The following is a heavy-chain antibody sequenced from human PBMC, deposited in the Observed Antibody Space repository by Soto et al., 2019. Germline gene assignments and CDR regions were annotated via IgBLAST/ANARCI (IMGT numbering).Heavy chain of an antibody. CDR3: ARRGGYNYLRYYYYGMDV. Sequence: QVQLVQSGAEVKKPGSSVKVSCKASGGTFSSYTISWVRQAPGQGLEWMGRIIPILGIANYAQKFQGRVTITADKSTSTAYMELSSLRSEDTAVYYCARRGGYNYLRYYYYGMDVWGQGTTVTVSS. CDR1: GGTFSSYT. CDR2: IIPILGIA. V-gene: IGHV1-69*02. D-gene: IGHD5-12*01. J-gene: IGHJ6*02.